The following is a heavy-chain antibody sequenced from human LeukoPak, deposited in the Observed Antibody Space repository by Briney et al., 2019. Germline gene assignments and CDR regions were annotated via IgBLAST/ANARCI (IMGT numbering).Heavy chain of an antibody. CDR2: INHSGST. Sequence: PSETLSLTCAVYGGSFSGYYWSWIRQPPGKGLEWIGEINHSGSTNYNPSLKSRVTTSVDTSKNQFSLKLSSVTAADTAVYYCARESGSSGYYRNYFDYWGQGTLVTVSS. CDR1: GGSFSGYY. J-gene: IGHJ4*02. CDR3: ARESGSSGYYRNYFDY. D-gene: IGHD3-22*01. V-gene: IGHV4-34*01.